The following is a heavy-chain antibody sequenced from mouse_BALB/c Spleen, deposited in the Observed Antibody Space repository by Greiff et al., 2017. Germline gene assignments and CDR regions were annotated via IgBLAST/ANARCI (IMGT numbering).Heavy chain of an antibody. V-gene: IGHV5-6-5*01. D-gene: IGHD1-1*01. CDR1: GFTFSSYA. J-gene: IGHJ2*01. CDR3: ARGPFITTAFDY. CDR2: ISSGGST. Sequence: EVQVVESGGGLVKPGGSLKLSCAASGFTFSSYAMSWVRQTPEKRLEWVASISSGGSTYYPDSVKGRFTISRDNARNILYLQMSSLRSEDTAMYYCARGPFITTAFDYWGQGTTLTVSS.